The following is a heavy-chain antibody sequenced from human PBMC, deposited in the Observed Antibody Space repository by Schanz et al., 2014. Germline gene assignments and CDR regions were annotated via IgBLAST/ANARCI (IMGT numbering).Heavy chain of an antibody. J-gene: IGHJ5*01. V-gene: IGHV3-11*01. Sequence: QVQLVESGGGLVKPGGSLRLSCAASGLTFSDYYMSWIRQAPGKGLEWVSVISGSGVTIYYADSVKGRFTISRDNSKNTLYLQMNSLRAEDTAVYYCAKDKQGSRSDDSWGQGTLVTVSS. D-gene: IGHD2-15*01. CDR1: GLTFSDYY. CDR3: AKDKQGSRSDDS. CDR2: ISGSGVTI.